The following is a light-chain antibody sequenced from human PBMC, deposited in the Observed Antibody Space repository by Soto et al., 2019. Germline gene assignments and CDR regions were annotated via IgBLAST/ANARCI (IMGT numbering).Light chain of an antibody. V-gene: IGLV2-14*01. J-gene: IGLJ1*01. CDR3: SSYTSSTTYV. CDR2: DFS. Sequence: QSALTQPASVSGSPGQSITISCTGTSSDVGGYKYVSWYQHHPGKGPKLMLYDFSNRPSGVSNRFSGSKSGNTASLTISGLQAEDEADYYCSSYTSSTTYVFGTGTKLTVL. CDR1: SSDVGGYKY.